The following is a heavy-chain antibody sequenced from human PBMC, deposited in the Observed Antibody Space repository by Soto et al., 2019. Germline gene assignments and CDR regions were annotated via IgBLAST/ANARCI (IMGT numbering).Heavy chain of an antibody. Sequence: GGSLRLSCAASGFTFTAFAVHWVRQAPGKGLEWVGVISYDGRQSRYADSVKGRFTLSRDDSKNTVFLQMNSLTTEDTAIYYCPKDRYFDSYHFDYWGQGTRVTVSS. D-gene: IGHD3-9*01. J-gene: IGHJ4*02. CDR2: ISYDGRQS. V-gene: IGHV3-30*04. CDR1: GFTFTAFA. CDR3: PKDRYFDSYHFDY.